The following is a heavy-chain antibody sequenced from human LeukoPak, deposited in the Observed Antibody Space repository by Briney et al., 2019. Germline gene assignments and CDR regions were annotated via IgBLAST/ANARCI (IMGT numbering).Heavy chain of an antibody. J-gene: IGHJ5*02. V-gene: IGHV4-59*08. Sequence: SETPSLTCTVSGGSISSYYWSWIRQPPGKGLEWIGYIYYSGSTNYNPSLKSRVTISVDTSKNQFSLKLSSVTAADTAVYYCARFLGDYDILTGYRNWFDPWGQGTLVTVSS. D-gene: IGHD3-9*01. CDR3: ARFLGDYDILTGYRNWFDP. CDR1: GGSISSYY. CDR2: IYYSGST.